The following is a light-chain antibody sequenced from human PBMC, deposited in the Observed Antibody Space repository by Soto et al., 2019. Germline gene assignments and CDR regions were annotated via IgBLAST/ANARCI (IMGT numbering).Light chain of an antibody. V-gene: IGKV3-20*01. J-gene: IGKJ5*01. CDR1: QSVSSY. CDR2: DAS. CDR3: QQYGNSPQIT. Sequence: EIVLTQSPGTLSLSPGERATLSCRASQSVSSYLAWYQQKPGQAPRLLIYDASNRATGIPDRFSGSGSGTDFTLTISRLEPEDFAVYFCQQYGNSPQITFGQGTRLEIK.